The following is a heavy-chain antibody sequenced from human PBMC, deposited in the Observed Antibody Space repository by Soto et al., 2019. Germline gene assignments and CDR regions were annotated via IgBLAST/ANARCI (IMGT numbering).Heavy chain of an antibody. J-gene: IGHJ4*02. CDR1: GYSFSSYW. CDR3: ARRVSFRGRADY. D-gene: IGHD3-16*01. V-gene: IGHV5-51*01. Sequence: GESLKISCKGSGYSFSSYWIGWVRQMPGKGLEWMGFVYPGGSDTRYSPSFQGQVTISADNSISTAYLQWSSLKASDTAMYYCARRVSFRGRADYWGQGTLVTVSS. CDR2: VYPGGSDT.